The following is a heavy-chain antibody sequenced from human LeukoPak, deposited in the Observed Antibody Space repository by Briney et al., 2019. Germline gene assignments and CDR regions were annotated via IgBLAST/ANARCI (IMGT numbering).Heavy chain of an antibody. CDR3: ARQGIAVAANNWFDP. V-gene: IGHV5-51*01. CDR1: GYSFTSYW. CDR2: IYPGDSDT. Sequence: GESLKISCKGSGYSFTSYWIGWVRQMPGKGLEWMGIIYPGDSDTRYSPSFQGQVTISADKSISTAYLKWSSLKASDTAMYYCARQGIAVAANNWFDPWGQGTLVTVSS. D-gene: IGHD6-19*01. J-gene: IGHJ5*02.